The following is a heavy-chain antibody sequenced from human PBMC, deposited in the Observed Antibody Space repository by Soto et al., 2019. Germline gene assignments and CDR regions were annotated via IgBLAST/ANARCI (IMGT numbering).Heavy chain of an antibody. CDR3: ARDPWAVAGGEYYFDY. V-gene: IGHV3-30-3*01. J-gene: IGHJ4*02. CDR2: ISYDGSNK. D-gene: IGHD6-19*01. Sequence: QVQLVESGGGVVQPGRSLRLSCAASGFTFSSYAMHWVRQAPGKGLEWVAVISYDGSNKYYADSVKGRFTISRDNSKNTLYLQMNSLRAEDTAVFYCARDPWAVAGGEYYFDYWGQGTLVTVSS. CDR1: GFTFSSYA.